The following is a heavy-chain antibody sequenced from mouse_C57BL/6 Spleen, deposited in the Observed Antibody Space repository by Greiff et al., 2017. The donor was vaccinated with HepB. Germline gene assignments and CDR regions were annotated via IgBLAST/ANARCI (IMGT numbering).Heavy chain of an antibody. V-gene: IGHV5-17*01. D-gene: IGHD1-1*01. CDR3: ARNYGSSFYFDY. J-gene: IGHJ2*01. CDR2: ISSGSSTI. Sequence: EVKLVESGGGLVKPGGSLKLSCAASGFTFSDYGMHWVRQAPEKGLEWVAYISSGSSTIYYADTVKGRFTISRDNAKNTRFLQMTSLRSEDTAMYYCARNYGSSFYFDYWGQGTTLTVSS. CDR1: GFTFSDYG.